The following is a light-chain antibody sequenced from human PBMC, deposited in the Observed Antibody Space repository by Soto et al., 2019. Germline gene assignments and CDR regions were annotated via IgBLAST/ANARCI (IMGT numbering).Light chain of an antibody. CDR1: SSYIGTAYD. V-gene: IGLV1-40*01. J-gene: IGLJ2*01. CDR3: QSYDSSLSHVV. CDR2: GNK. Sequence: QSVLTQPPSLSGAPGQRVTISCTGSSSYIGTAYDVHWYQHLPGTAPKLLIYGNKNRPSGVPDRFSGSKSGISASLAITGLQAEDEGLYYWQSYDSSLSHVVFGGGTKLTVL.